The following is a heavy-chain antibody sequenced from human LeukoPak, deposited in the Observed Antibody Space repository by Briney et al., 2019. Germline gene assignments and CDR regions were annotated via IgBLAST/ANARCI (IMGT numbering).Heavy chain of an antibody. CDR1: GGSISSGGYY. D-gene: IGHD6-13*01. V-gene: IGHV4-31*03. CDR3: ARSAAGRDLVFDY. J-gene: IGHJ4*02. CDR2: IYYSGST. Sequence: SETLSLTCTVSGGSISSGGYYWSWIRQHPGKGLEWIGYIYYSGSTYYNPSLKSRVTISVGRSKNQFSLKLSSVTAADTAVYYCARSAAGRDLVFDYWGQGTLVTVSS.